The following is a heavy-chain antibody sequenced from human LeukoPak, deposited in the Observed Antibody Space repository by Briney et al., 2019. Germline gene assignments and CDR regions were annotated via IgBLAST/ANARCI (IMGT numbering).Heavy chain of an antibody. CDR3: ARDSSLHTWRDFDAFDI. CDR1: GFTFSIYS. D-gene: IGHD3-16*02. Sequence: GGSLRLSCAGSGFTFSIYSVHWVRQSPGKGLEWVGVMSSDGGNEYYADSVKGRFTISSDTSKNTLYLQMNNLRPEDTAVYYCARDSSLHTWRDFDAFDIWGQGTMVTVSS. V-gene: IGHV3-30*04. CDR2: MSSDGGNE. J-gene: IGHJ3*02.